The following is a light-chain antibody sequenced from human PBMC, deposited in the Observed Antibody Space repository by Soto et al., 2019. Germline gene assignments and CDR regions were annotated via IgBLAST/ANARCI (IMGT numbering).Light chain of an antibody. Sequence: QSVLTQPPSASGTPGQRVTISCSGSSSNIGSNYVYWYQQLPGTAPKLLIYRNNQRPSGVPDRFSGSKSGTSASLAISGLRSEDEAEYDCAAWDDSLSGSYVFGTGTKVTVL. CDR1: SSNIGSNY. CDR3: AAWDDSLSGSYV. V-gene: IGLV1-47*01. J-gene: IGLJ1*01. CDR2: RNN.